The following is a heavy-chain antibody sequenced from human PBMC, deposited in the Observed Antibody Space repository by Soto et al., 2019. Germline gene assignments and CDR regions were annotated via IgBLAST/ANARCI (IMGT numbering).Heavy chain of an antibody. CDR2: IYIDGKT. CDR3: AIDGYSYGYSDY. Sequence: EVQLVETGGGLIQPGGSLRLSCAASGFTVSSSYMSWVRQAPGKGLEWVSVIYIDGKTFYADSVKGRFTISRDNSRNTVYLQMNSLRADDTAVYYCAIDGYSYGYSDYWGQGTLVTVSS. D-gene: IGHD5-18*01. J-gene: IGHJ4*02. V-gene: IGHV3-53*02. CDR1: GFTVSSSY.